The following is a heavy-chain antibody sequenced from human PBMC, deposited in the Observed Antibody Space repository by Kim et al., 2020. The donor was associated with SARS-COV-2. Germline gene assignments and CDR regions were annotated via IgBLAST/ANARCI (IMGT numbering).Heavy chain of an antibody. CDR3: ASARTYYYDSSGYYQLDY. D-gene: IGHD3-22*01. V-gene: IGHV3-30*07. J-gene: IGHJ4*02. Sequence: KGRITISRDNSKRTLYMPMNSLRAEDTAVYYCASARTYYYDSSGYYQLDYWGQGTLVTVSS.